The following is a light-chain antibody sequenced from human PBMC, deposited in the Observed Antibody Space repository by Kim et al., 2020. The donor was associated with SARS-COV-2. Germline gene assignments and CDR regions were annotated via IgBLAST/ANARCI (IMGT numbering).Light chain of an antibody. CDR3: QQRSNWPPIT. V-gene: IGKV3-11*01. CDR1: QSVSSC. Sequence: PGERATLSCRASQSVSSCLAWYQQKPGQAPRLLIYDASNRATGIPARFSGSGSGTDFTLTISSLEPEDFAVYYCQQRSNWPPITFGQGTRLEIK. CDR2: DAS. J-gene: IGKJ5*01.